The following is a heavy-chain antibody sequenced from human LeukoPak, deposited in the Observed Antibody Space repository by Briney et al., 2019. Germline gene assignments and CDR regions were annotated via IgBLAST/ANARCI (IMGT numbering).Heavy chain of an antibody. CDR3: ASGEGYYMDY. D-gene: IGHD3-22*01. CDR1: GGSISSSSYY. CDR2: INHSGST. V-gene: IGHV4-39*07. J-gene: IGHJ4*02. Sequence: SETLSLTCTVSGGSISSSSYYWGWIRQPPGKGLEWIGEINHSGSTNYNPSLKSRVTISVDTSKNQFSLKLSSVTAADTAVYYCASGEGYYMDYWSQGTLVTVSS.